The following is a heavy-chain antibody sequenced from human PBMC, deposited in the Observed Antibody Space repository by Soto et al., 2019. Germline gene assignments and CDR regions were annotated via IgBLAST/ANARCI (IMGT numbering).Heavy chain of an antibody. CDR3: ARVGNCSGGSCYSDLNYYYYYGMDV. CDR1: GGTFSSYA. CDR2: IIPIFGTA. Sequence: QVQLVQSGAEVKKPGSSVKVSCKASGGTFSSYAISWVRQAPGQGLEWMGGIIPIFGTANYAQKFQGRVTITADESTSTAYMELSSLRSEDTAVSYCARVGNCSGGSCYSDLNYYYYYGMDVWGQGTTVTVSS. D-gene: IGHD2-15*01. J-gene: IGHJ6*02. V-gene: IGHV1-69*12.